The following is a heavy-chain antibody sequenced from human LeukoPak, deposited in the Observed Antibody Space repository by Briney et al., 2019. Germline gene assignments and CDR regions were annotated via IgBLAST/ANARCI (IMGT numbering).Heavy chain of an antibody. CDR2: IYYSGST. J-gene: IGHJ5*02. Sequence: SETLSLTCTVSGGSVSSGSYYWSWIRQPPGKGLEWIGYIYYSGSTNYNPSLKSRVTISVDTSKNQFSLKLNSVTAADTAVYYCAVFQYDFWSGLLNWFDPWGQGTLVTVSS. D-gene: IGHD3-3*01. V-gene: IGHV4-61*01. CDR3: AVFQYDFWSGLLNWFDP. CDR1: GGSVSSGSYY.